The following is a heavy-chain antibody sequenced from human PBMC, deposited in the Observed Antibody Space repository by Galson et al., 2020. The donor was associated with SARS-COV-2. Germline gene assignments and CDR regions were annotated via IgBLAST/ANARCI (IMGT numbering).Heavy chain of an antibody. CDR1: GGSLSSGYSY. Sequence: SETLSLTCTVSGGSLSSGYSYWGWIRQPPGKGLEWVGSIYYSGNTYYNPSLKSRVTMAVDTSKNQFSLKLSSVTAADTAMYYCAKVSGRRGNYYGLDVWGQGTTVTVSS. CDR2: IYYSGNT. V-gene: IGHV4-39*07. CDR3: AKVSGRRGNYYGLDV. D-gene: IGHD1-26*01. J-gene: IGHJ6*02.